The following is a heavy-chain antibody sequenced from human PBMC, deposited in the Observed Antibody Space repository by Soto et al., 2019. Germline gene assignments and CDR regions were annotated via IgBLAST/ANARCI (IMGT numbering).Heavy chain of an antibody. D-gene: IGHD6-13*01. CDR2: IYHSGST. Sequence: PSETLSLTCAVSGGSISSGGYSWSWIRQPPGKGLEWIGYIYHSGSTYYNPSLKSRVTISVDRSKNQFSLKLSSVTAVDTAVYYCASKQLVRGFFDYWGQGTLVTVSS. CDR3: ASKQLVRGFFDY. CDR1: GGSISSGGYS. V-gene: IGHV4-30-2*01. J-gene: IGHJ4*02.